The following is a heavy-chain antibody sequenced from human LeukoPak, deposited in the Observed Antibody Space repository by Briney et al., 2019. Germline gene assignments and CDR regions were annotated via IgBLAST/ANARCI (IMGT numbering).Heavy chain of an antibody. CDR3: AKEGATFRALDI. D-gene: IGHD4/OR15-4a*01. V-gene: IGHV4-59*01. CDR1: GGSISSYY. J-gene: IGHJ3*02. Sequence: TSETLSLTCSVYGGSISSYYWSWIRQPPGKGLEWIGYIYYSGSTNYNPSLKSRVTMTADTSKNQFSLKLSSVTAADTAVYYCAKEGATFRALDIWGPGTMVTVSS. CDR2: IYYSGST.